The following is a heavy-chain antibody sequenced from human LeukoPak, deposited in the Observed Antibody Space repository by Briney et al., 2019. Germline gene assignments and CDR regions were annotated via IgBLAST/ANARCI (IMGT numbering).Heavy chain of an antibody. CDR1: GGSITSGRYY. V-gene: IGHV4-61*02. D-gene: IGHD2-21*02. CDR2: LYTNDNT. CDR3: ARGVVTDDYYMDV. J-gene: IGHJ6*03. Sequence: SETLSLTCSVSGGSITSGRYYWTWIRQPAGKGLEWIGRLYTNDNTNYDPSLESRVSISVDTSKSQFYLQLISVTAADTAVYFCARGVVTDDYYMDVWGKGITVIVSS.